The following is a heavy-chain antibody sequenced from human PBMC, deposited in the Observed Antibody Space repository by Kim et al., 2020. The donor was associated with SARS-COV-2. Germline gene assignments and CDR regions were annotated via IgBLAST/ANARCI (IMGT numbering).Heavy chain of an antibody. J-gene: IGHJ4*02. D-gene: IGHD3-3*01. CDR1: GFTFSSYA. CDR3: AKDGSSNYDFWSGYSGWYFDY. CDR2: IWYDGSNK. Sequence: GGSLRLSCAASGFTFSSYAMHWVRQAPGKGLEWVAVIWYDGSNKYYADSVKGRFTISRDNSKNTLYLQMNSLRAEDTAVYYCAKDGSSNYDFWSGYSGWYFDYWGQGTLVTVSS. V-gene: IGHV3-33*06.